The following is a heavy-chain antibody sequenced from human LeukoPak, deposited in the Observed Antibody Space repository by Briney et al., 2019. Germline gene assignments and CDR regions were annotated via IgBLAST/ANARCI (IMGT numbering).Heavy chain of an antibody. V-gene: IGHV4-39*07. CDR1: GGSISSSSYY. J-gene: IGHJ3*02. CDR2: IYHSGST. Sequence: SETLSLTCTVSGGSISSSSYYWGWIRQPPGKGLEWIGYIYHSGSTYYNPSLKSRVTISVDRSKNQFSLKLSSVTAADTAVYYCARARITIFGVVENAFDIWGQGTMVTVSS. CDR3: ARARITIFGVVENAFDI. D-gene: IGHD3-3*01.